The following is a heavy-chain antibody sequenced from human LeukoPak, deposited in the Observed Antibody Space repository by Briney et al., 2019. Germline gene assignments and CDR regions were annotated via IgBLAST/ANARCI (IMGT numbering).Heavy chain of an antibody. CDR2: IYYSGST. V-gene: IGHV4-31*03. J-gene: IGHJ4*02. CDR3: AREPQTTVTTFSYFDY. Sequence: PSQTLSLTCTVSGGSISSGGYYWSWIRQHPGKGLEWIGYIYYSGSTYYNPSLKSRVTISVGTSKNQFSLKLSSVTAADTAVYYCAREPQTTVTTFSYFDYWGQGTLVTVSS. D-gene: IGHD4-17*01. CDR1: GGSISSGGYY.